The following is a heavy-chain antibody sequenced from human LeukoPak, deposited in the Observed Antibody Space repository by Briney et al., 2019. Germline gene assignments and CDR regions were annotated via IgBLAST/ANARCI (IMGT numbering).Heavy chain of an antibody. D-gene: IGHD3-10*01. Sequence: VASVKVSCKASGGTFSSYAISWVRQAPGQGLEWMGGIIPIFGTANYAQKFQGRVTITADKSTSTAYMELSSLRSEDTAVYYCAAGTYYYGSGSYYPFDYWGQGTLVTVSS. CDR2: IIPIFGTA. V-gene: IGHV1-69*06. CDR1: GGTFSSYA. CDR3: AAGTYYYGSGSYYPFDY. J-gene: IGHJ4*02.